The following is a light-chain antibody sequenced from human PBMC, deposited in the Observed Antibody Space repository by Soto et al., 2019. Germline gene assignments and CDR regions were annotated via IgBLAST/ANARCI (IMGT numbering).Light chain of an antibody. CDR2: DIF. CDR1: QSVGSD. Sequence: EIVMTQSPATLSVSPGERATLSCRASQSVGSDLAWYQQKPGQAPRLVIYDIFNRATGVPTRISGSGSGTDFTLTISSLQSEDFAVYYCQQYNSWPLTFGGGTKVEIK. CDR3: QQYNSWPLT. J-gene: IGKJ4*01. V-gene: IGKV3D-15*01.